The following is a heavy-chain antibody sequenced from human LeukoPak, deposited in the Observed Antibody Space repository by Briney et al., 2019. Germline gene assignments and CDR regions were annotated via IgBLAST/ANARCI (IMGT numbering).Heavy chain of an antibody. CDR1: GFTFDDYG. CDR3: AKDMGGYYGSGSPPA. CDR2: INWNGGST. D-gene: IGHD3-10*01. V-gene: IGHV3-20*04. Sequence: GSLRLSCAASGFTFDDYGVSWVRQGPGKGLEWISGINWNGGSTGYADSVKGRFTISRDNSKNSLYLQMNSLRTEDTALYYCAKDMGGYYGSGSPPAWGQGTLVTVSS. J-gene: IGHJ5*02.